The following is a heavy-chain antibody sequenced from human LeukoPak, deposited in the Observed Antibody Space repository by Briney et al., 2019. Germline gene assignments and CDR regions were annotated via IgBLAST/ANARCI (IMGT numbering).Heavy chain of an antibody. D-gene: IGHD3-9*01. CDR1: GGSISSSSYY. CDR3: ARLHYDILTDHEYYFDY. J-gene: IGHJ4*02. CDR2: IYYSGST. V-gene: IGHV4-39*07. Sequence: SETLSLTCTVSGGSISSSSYYWGWIRQPPGKGLEWIGSIYYSGSTYYNPSLKSRVTISVDTSKNQFSLKLSSVTAADTAVYYCARLHYDILTDHEYYFDYWGQGTLVTVSS.